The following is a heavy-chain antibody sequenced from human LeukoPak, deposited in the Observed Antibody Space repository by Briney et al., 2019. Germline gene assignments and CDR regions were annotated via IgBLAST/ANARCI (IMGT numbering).Heavy chain of an antibody. Sequence: GASVKVSCKASGYTFTSYAIQWVRQAPGQRPEWMGWINAGNGNTEYSQKFQGRVTITRDTSASTAYMELSSLRSEDTAVYYCARSPGAGSGWEEWGQGTLVTVSS. CDR3: ARSPGAGSGWEE. D-gene: IGHD6-19*01. V-gene: IGHV1-3*01. J-gene: IGHJ4*02. CDR1: GYTFTSYA. CDR2: INAGNGNT.